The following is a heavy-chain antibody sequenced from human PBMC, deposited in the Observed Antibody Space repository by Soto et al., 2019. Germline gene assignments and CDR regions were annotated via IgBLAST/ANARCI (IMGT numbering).Heavy chain of an antibody. CDR1: GYNFNTYW. J-gene: IGHJ5*02. Sequence: VESLKISCKGSGYNFNTYWIGWVRLVPGKGLDWMGVIYPGDSDTRYSPSFQGQVTISADKSISAAYLQWSRLKASDTAMYDCARLYWGTNDVGSLCRPFDPWGQGTLGNVSS. D-gene: IGHD2-8*01. V-gene: IGHV5-51*01. CDR2: IYPGDSDT. CDR3: ARLYWGTNDVGSLCRPFDP.